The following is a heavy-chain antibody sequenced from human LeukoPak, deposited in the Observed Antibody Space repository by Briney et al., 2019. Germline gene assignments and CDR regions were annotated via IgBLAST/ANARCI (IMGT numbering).Heavy chain of an antibody. D-gene: IGHD2-2*01. V-gene: IGHV4-38-2*01. Sequence: SETLSLTCAVSGYSISSGYYWGWIRQPPGRGLEWIGSIYHSGSTYYNPSLKSRVTISVDTSKTQFSLKLSSVTAADTAVYYCARQHVARGIVVVPAAILFDPWGQGTLVTVSS. J-gene: IGHJ5*02. CDR2: IYHSGST. CDR3: ARQHVARGIVVVPAAILFDP. CDR1: GYSISSGYY.